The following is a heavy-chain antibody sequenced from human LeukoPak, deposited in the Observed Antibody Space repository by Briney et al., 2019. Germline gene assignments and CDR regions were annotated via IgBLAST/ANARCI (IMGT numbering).Heavy chain of an antibody. V-gene: IGHV3-23*01. CDR1: GFTFSSYE. CDR3: ANYRS. CDR2: ISGSGSST. Sequence: TGGSLRLSCAASGFTFSSYEINWVGQAPGKGLEGVSGISGSGSSTHYADSVKGRFTISRDNSKSTLYLQMSSLRDEDTAVYYCANYRSWGQGTLVTVSS. J-gene: IGHJ4*02. D-gene: IGHD1-14*01.